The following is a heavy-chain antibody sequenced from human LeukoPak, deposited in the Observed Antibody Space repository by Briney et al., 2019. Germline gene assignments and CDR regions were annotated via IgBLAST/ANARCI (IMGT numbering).Heavy chain of an antibody. CDR2: IKSKSDGGTT. J-gene: IGHJ4*02. V-gene: IGHV3-15*01. D-gene: IGHD6-13*01. CDR1: GFTVTNAW. Sequence: GGSLRLSCAASGFTVTNAWMTWVRQAPGKGLEWVGRIKSKSDGGTTDYAAPVKGSFTISRDDSKNTLYLQVNSLKTEDTAVYYCTITAAGRQGCDYWGQGTLVTVSS. CDR3: TITAAGRQGCDY.